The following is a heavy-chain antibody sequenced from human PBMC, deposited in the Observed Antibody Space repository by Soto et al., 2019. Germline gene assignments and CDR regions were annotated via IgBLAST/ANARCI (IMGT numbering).Heavy chain of an antibody. D-gene: IGHD5-12*01. V-gene: IGHV3-7*05. CDR2: IKQDGSEK. CDR1: GFTFSSYW. CDR3: VRDRNSGYDWRRDYYGMDV. Sequence: GGSLRLSCAASGFTFSSYWMSWVRQAPGKGLEWVANIKQDGSEKYYVDSVKGRFTISRDNAKNSLYLQMNSLRAEDTAVYYCVRDRNSGYDWRRDYYGMDVWGQGTTVTVSS. J-gene: IGHJ6*02.